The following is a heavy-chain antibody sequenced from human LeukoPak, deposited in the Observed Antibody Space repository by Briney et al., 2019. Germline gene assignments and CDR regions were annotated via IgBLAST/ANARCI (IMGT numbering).Heavy chain of an antibody. J-gene: IGHJ6*03. CDR2: IYTSGST. D-gene: IGHD6-13*01. V-gene: IGHV4-4*07. CDR1: GGSISSYY. Sequence: SETLSLTCTVSGGSISSYYWSWIRQPAGKGLEWIGRIYTSGSTNYNPSLKSRVTMSVDTSKNQFSLKLSSVTAADTAVYYCARLAIFEQQLVPAQYYYYYYMDVWGKGTTVTVSS. CDR3: ARLAIFEQQLVPAQYYYYYYMDV.